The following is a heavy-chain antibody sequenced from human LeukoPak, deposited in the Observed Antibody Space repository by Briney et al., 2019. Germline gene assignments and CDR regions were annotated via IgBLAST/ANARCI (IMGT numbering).Heavy chain of an antibody. D-gene: IGHD1-26*01. J-gene: IGHJ4*02. CDR1: GFTFDDYG. CDR3: ARKASGSYFFDY. CDR2: LNWNGGST. Sequence: GGSLRLSCAASGFTFDDYGMSWVRQAPGKGLEWVSGLNWNGGSTGYADSVKGRFTISRDNAKNSPYLQMNSLRAEDMALYYCARKASGSYFFDYWGQGTLVTVSS. V-gene: IGHV3-20*04.